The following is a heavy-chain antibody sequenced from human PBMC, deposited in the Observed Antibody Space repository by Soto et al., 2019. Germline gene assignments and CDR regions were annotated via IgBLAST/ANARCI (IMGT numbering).Heavy chain of an antibody. Sequence: QVQLQESGPGLVKPSQTLSLTCTVSGGSINSGDYYWSWIRQPPGKGLEWIGYIYYSGSTYYNPSLKSRVIISVDTAKNQFSLKLSSVTAADTAVYYCARANYYYYGMDVWGQGTTVTVSS. CDR2: IYYSGST. V-gene: IGHV4-30-4*01. CDR1: GGSINSGDYY. J-gene: IGHJ6*02. CDR3: ARANYYYYGMDV.